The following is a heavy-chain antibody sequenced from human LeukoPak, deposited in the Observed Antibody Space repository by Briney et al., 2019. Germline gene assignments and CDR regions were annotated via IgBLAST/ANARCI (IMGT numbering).Heavy chain of an antibody. CDR1: GGTFSSYA. CDR2: IIPIFGTA. V-gene: IGHV1-69*05. CDR3: ARDMVDSSGYYPFDY. Sequence: SVKVSCKASGGTFSSYAIIWVRQAPGQGLEWMGRIIPIFGTANYAQKFQGRVTITTDESTSTAYMELSSLRSEDTAVYYCARDMVDSSGYYPFDYWGQGTLVTVSS. J-gene: IGHJ4*02. D-gene: IGHD3-22*01.